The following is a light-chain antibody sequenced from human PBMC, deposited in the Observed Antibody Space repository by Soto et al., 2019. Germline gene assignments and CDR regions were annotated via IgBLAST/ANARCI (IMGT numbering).Light chain of an antibody. CDR1: QSVSSN. Sequence: EIVMTQSPATLSVSPGERATLSCRASQSVSSNLAWYQQKPGQAPRLLIYCASTRATGIPARFSGSGSGTEFTLTISSLQSEDFAIYFCQQYNNWPPDRTFGQGTKVEIK. CDR2: CAS. V-gene: IGKV3-15*01. CDR3: QQYNNWPPDRT. J-gene: IGKJ1*01.